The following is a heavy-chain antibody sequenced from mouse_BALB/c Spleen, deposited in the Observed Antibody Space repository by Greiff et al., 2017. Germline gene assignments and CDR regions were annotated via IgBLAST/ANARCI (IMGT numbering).Heavy chain of an antibody. J-gene: IGHJ4*01. Sequence: EVKLVESGGGLVQPGGSLRLSCATSGFTFTDYYMSWVRQPPGKALEWLGFIRNKANGYTTEYSASVKGRFTISRDNSQSILYLQMNTLRAEDSATYYCARDIEGRSYAMDYWGQGTSVTVSS. CDR3: ARDIEGRSYAMDY. CDR2: IRNKANGYTT. D-gene: IGHD1-1*01. CDR1: GFTFTDYY. V-gene: IGHV7-3*02.